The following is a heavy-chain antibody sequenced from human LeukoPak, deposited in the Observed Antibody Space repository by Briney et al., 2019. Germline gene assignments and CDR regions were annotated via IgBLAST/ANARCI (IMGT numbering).Heavy chain of an antibody. CDR1: GYSFTNYW. Sequence: GESLKISCKGSGYSFTNYWIGWVRQMPGRGLEWMGIIYPGDSDTRYSPSFQGQVTISADKSISTAYLQWSSLKASDTAMYYCARQFRDSSGYYSYYFDYWGQGTLVTVSS. CDR3: ARQFRDSSGYYSYYFDY. J-gene: IGHJ4*02. V-gene: IGHV5-51*01. D-gene: IGHD3-22*01. CDR2: IYPGDSDT.